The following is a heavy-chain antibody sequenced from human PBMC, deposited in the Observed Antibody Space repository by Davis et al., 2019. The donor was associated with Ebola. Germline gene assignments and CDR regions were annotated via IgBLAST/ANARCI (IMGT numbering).Heavy chain of an antibody. D-gene: IGHD2-15*01. CDR1: VGSFSGYY. CDR2: MDHSGGS. J-gene: IGHJ4*02. Sequence: PSETLSLTCAVYVGSFSGYYWTWIRRPPGKGLEWIGEMDHSGGSNFNPSLKSRVTISLDTSKKQFSLKLSSVTAADTALYYCARGQGSTNPPFDYWGQGTLVTVSS. CDR3: ARGQGSTNPPFDY. V-gene: IGHV4-34*01.